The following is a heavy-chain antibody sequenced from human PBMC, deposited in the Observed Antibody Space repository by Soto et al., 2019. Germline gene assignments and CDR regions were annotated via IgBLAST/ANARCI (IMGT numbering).Heavy chain of an antibody. CDR3: ASGGARYKLFDP. V-gene: IGHV4-61*01. Sequence: QVQLQESGPGLVKPSETLSLTCTVSGGSVSSGSYDWNWIRQSPGKGLEWIGDIYYSGNTNYNPSLKSRITISLSASKNQLSLQLSSMTTADTAVYYCASGGARYKLFDPWGQGTLVTVSS. CDR1: GGSVSSGSYD. J-gene: IGHJ5*02. CDR2: IYYSGNT. D-gene: IGHD1-1*01.